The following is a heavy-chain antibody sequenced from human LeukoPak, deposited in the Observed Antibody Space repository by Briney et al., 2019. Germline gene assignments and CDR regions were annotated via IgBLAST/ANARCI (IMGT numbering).Heavy chain of an antibody. Sequence: SETLSLTCAVSGGSFRGYYWSWIRHPPGKGLEWIGEINHSGSTNYNPSLKSRVTISVDTSKNQFSLKLSSVTAADTAVYYCARETQSRDFDYWGQGTLVTVPS. CDR2: INHSGST. J-gene: IGHJ4*02. D-gene: IGHD6-13*01. CDR3: ARETQSRDFDY. V-gene: IGHV4-34*01. CDR1: GGSFRGYY.